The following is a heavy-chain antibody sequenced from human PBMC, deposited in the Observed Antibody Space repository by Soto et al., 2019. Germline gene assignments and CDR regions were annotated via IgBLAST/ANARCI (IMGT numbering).Heavy chain of an antibody. J-gene: IGHJ6*02. V-gene: IGHV3-30-3*01. Sequence: QVQLVESGGGVVQPGRSLRLSCAASGFTFSSYAMHWVRQAPGKGLEWVAVISYDGSNKYYADSVKGRFTISRDNSKNTLYLQMNSLRAEDTAVYYCARAYSSSWSDYYYYGMDVWGQGTTVTVSS. CDR1: GFTFSSYA. D-gene: IGHD6-13*01. CDR2: ISYDGSNK. CDR3: ARAYSSSWSDYYYYGMDV.